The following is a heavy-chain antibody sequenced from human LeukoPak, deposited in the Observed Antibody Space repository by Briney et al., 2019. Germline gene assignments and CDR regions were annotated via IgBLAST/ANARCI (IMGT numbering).Heavy chain of an antibody. CDR2: ISDSGGNT. D-gene: IGHD6-6*01. V-gene: IGHV3-23*01. CDR1: GFTFNSYA. J-gene: IGHJ4*02. CDR3: ARHRSSWLIDY. Sequence: PGGSLRLSCAASGFTFNSYAMRWVRQAPWERLQWVSGISDSGGNTYYADSVRGRFTISRGNSKNTLYLQMNSLRAEDTAVYYCARHRSSWLIDYWGQGTLVTVSS.